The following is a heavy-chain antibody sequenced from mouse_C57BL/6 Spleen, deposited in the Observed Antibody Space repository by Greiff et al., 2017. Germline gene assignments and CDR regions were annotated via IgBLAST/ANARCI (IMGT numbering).Heavy chain of an antibody. V-gene: IGHV5-6*01. D-gene: IGHD2-1*01. CDR3: ARHGNYSWFAY. Sequence: EVKLVESGGDLVKPGGSLKLSCAASGFTFSSYGMSWVRQTPDKRLEWVATISSGGSYTYYPDSVKWRFTISRDNAKNTLYLQMSSLKSEDTAMYYCARHGNYSWFAYWGQGTLVTVSA. CDR2: ISSGGSYT. CDR1: GFTFSSYG. J-gene: IGHJ3*01.